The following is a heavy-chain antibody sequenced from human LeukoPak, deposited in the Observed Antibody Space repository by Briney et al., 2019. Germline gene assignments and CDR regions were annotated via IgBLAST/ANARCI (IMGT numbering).Heavy chain of an antibody. CDR3: ARGHRYFDWLIDSSGIARWFDP. V-gene: IGHV1-46*01. CDR2: INPSGGST. J-gene: IGHJ5*02. Sequence: ASVKVSCKASGYTFTSYYMHWVRQAPGQGLEWMGIINPSGGSTSYAQKFQGRVTMTRDTSTSTVYMELSSLRSEDTAVYYCARGHRYFDWLIDSSGIARWFDPWGQGTLVTVSS. D-gene: IGHD3-9*01. CDR1: GYTFTSYY.